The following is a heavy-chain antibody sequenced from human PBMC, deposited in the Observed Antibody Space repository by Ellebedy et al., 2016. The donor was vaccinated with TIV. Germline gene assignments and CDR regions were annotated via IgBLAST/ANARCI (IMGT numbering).Heavy chain of an antibody. Sequence: SETLSLTXAVYGGSFSGYYWSWIRQPPGKGLEWIGEINHSGSTNYNPSLKSRVTISVDTSKNQFSLKLSSVTAADTAVYYCARRGRGWFNPWGQGTLVTVSS. CDR1: GGSFSGYY. CDR3: ARRGRGWFNP. J-gene: IGHJ5*02. D-gene: IGHD3-10*01. CDR2: INHSGST. V-gene: IGHV4-34*01.